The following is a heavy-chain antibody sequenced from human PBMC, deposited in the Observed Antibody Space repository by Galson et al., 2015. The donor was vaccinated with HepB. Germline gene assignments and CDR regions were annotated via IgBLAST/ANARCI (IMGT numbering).Heavy chain of an antibody. CDR1: GYTFTSYY. J-gene: IGHJ6*02. Sequence: SVKVSCKASGYTFTSYYMRWVRQAPGQGLEWMGIINPSGGSTSYAQKFQGRVTMTRDTSTSTVYMELSSLRSEDTAVYYCAREVVVVPAANSFYYYYYGMDVWGQGTTVTVSS. D-gene: IGHD2-2*01. CDR3: AREVVVVPAANSFYYYYYGMDV. V-gene: IGHV1-46*01. CDR2: INPSGGST.